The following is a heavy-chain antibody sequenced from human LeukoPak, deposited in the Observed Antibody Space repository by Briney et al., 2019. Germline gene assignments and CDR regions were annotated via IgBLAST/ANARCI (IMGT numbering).Heavy chain of an antibody. Sequence: SETLSLTCAVSGGSISSGGYSWSWIRQPPGKGLEWIGYIYHSGSTYYNPSLKSRVTISVDTSKNQFSLKLSSVTAADTAVYYCARHSISSPNNWFDPWGQGTLVTVSS. V-gene: IGHV4-30-2*01. J-gene: IGHJ5*02. D-gene: IGHD3-3*02. CDR2: IYHSGST. CDR3: ARHSISSPNNWFDP. CDR1: GGSISSGGYS.